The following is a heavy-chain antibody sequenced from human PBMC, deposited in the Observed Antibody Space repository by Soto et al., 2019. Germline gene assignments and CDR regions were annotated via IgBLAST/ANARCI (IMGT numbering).Heavy chain of an antibody. CDR3: ARLMEYYDILTGYSRGDAFDI. Sequence: XESLNISCKGSGYSFTSYWIGWVRQMPGKGLEWMGIIYPGDSDTRYSPSFQGQVTISADKSISTAYLQWSSLKASDTAMYYCARLMEYYDILTGYSRGDAFDIWGQGTMVTVSS. CDR2: IYPGDSDT. D-gene: IGHD3-9*01. J-gene: IGHJ3*02. V-gene: IGHV5-51*01. CDR1: GYSFTSYW.